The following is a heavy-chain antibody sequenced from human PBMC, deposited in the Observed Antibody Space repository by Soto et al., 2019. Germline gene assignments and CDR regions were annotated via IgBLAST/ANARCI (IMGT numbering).Heavy chain of an antibody. Sequence: GSLRLSCAASGFTFSSYAMSWVRQAPGKGLEWVSAISGSGGSTYYADSVKGRFTISRDNSKNTLYLQMNSLRAEDTAVYYCAKRPRNCSGGSRYERWGQGTLVTVSS. CDR2: ISGSGGST. J-gene: IGHJ4*02. V-gene: IGHV3-23*01. D-gene: IGHD2-15*01. CDR1: GFTFSSYA. CDR3: AKRPRNCSGGSRYER.